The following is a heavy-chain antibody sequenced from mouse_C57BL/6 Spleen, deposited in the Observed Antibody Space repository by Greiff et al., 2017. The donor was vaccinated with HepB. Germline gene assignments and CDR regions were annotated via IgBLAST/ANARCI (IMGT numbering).Heavy chain of an antibody. CDR3: AKNQGGTGYAMDY. D-gene: IGHD3-3*01. CDR1: GFSLTSYG. CDR2: IWSGGST. V-gene: IGHV2-4*01. Sequence: VKLQQSGPGLVQPSQSLSITCTVSGFSLTSYGVHWVRQPPGKGLEWLGVIWSGGSTDYNAAFISRLSISKDNSKSQVFFKMNSLQADDTAIYYCAKNQGGTGYAMDYWGQGTSVTVSS. J-gene: IGHJ4*01.